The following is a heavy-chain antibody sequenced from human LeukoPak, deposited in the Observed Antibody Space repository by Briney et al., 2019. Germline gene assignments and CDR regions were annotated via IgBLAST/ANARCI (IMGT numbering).Heavy chain of an antibody. CDR3: AKDWSGDYNWSDP. D-gene: IGHD3-3*01. CDR2: IYPDGNNK. Sequence: PGGSLRLSCGASGFIFRSYGMHWVRQAPGKGLEWVACIYPDGNNKDYADSVKGRFIISRDNSKNTLFLQMNSLRPEDTAVYYCAKDWSGDYNWSDPWGEETLVIVSS. CDR1: GFIFRSYG. J-gene: IGHJ5*02. V-gene: IGHV3-30*02.